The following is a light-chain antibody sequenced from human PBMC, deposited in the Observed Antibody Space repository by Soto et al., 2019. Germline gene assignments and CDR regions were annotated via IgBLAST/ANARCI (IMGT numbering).Light chain of an antibody. CDR2: QDS. CDR3: QAWDSSTV. CDR1: KLGDRY. V-gene: IGLV3-1*01. Sequence: SYELTQPPSVSVSPGQTASITCSGDKLGDRYVSWYLQRPGQSPVLVIYQDSKRPSGIPERFSGSNSGSTATLTISGTQAMDEADYYWQAWDSSTVFGGGTKLTVL. J-gene: IGLJ2*01.